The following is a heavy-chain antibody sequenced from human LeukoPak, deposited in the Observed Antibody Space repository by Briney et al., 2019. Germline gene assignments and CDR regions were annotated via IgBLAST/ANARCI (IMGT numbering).Heavy chain of an antibody. J-gene: IGHJ4*02. CDR2: ITTSGSTT. Sequence: GGSLRLSCTASGFTFSHYEMNWVRQAPGKGLEWISFITTSGSTTYYADSVKGRFTISRDNAKNSLYLQMNSLRAEDTALYYCARVTGYWGSGNYFFDYWGQGTLVTVSS. CDR3: ARVTGYWGSGNYFFDY. D-gene: IGHD3-10*01. CDR1: GFTFSHYE. V-gene: IGHV3-48*03.